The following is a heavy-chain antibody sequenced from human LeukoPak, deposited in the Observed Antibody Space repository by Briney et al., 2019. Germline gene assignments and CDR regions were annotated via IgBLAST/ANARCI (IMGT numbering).Heavy chain of an antibody. CDR2: FDPEDGKT. V-gene: IGHV1-24*01. Sequence: GASVKVSCKVSGYTLIELSMHWVRQAPGKGLEWMGGFDPEDGKTIYAQKFQGRVTMTEDTSTDTAYVELSSLRSEDTAVYYCATLNYYDSSGYYEGSPQDYWGQGTLVTVSS. J-gene: IGHJ4*02. D-gene: IGHD3-22*01. CDR3: ATLNYYDSSGYYEGSPQDY. CDR1: GYTLIELS.